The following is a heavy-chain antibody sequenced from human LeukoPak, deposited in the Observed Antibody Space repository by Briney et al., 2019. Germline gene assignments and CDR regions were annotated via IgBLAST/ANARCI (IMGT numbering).Heavy chain of an antibody. V-gene: IGHV4-4*07. Sequence: SETLSLTCTVSGGSISSYYWSWVRQPAGKGLEWIGRIYASGNINYNPSLKGRVTMTVDTSKNQFSLNLSSVTAADTAVYYCARGRGSSWYYFDSWGQGTLVTVSS. D-gene: IGHD6-13*01. J-gene: IGHJ4*02. CDR2: IYASGNI. CDR3: ARGRGSSWYYFDS. CDR1: GGSISSYY.